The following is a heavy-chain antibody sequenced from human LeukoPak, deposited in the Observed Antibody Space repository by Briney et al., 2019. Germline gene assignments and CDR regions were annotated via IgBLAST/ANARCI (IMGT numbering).Heavy chain of an antibody. V-gene: IGHV1-18*01. Sequence: GASVKVSCKASGYTFTSYDINWVRQATGQGLEWMGWISAYNGSTNYAQKLQGRVTMTTDTSTSTAYMELRSLRSDDTAVYYCARSFPGYYYYMGVWGKGTTVTVSS. CDR1: GYTFTSYD. CDR2: ISAYNGST. CDR3: ARSFPGYYYYMGV. J-gene: IGHJ6*03.